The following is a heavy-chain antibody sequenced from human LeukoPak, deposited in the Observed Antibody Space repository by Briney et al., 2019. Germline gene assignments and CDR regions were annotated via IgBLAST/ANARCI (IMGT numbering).Heavy chain of an antibody. J-gene: IGHJ6*03. V-gene: IGHV4-34*01. D-gene: IGHD4-11*01. CDR2: INHSGST. Sequence: SETLSLTCAVYGGSFSGYYWSWIRQPPGKGLEWIGEINHSGSTNYNPSLKSRVTISVDTSKNQFSLKLSSVTAADTAAYYCARRRIYSNYYYYYYYMDVWGKGTTVTVSS. CDR3: ARRRIYSNYYYYYYYMDV. CDR1: GGSFSGYY.